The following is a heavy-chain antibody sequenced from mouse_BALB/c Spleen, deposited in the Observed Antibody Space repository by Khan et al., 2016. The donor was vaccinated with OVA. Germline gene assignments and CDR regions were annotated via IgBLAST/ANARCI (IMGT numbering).Heavy chain of an antibody. D-gene: IGHD2-1*01. CDR2: IYPGNSDI. Sequence: VQLQQSGTVLARPGASVKMSCKASGYTFTSYWMHWVKQRPGQGLEWSGAIYPGNSDINYNQKFKGKAKLTAVTSTSTAYMELNSLTNEDSAVYYCTRNGFGNYEGWDYWAPGTPLTVSS. J-gene: IGHJ2*01. CDR1: GYTFTSYW. V-gene: IGHV1-5*01. CDR3: TRNGFGNYEGWDY.